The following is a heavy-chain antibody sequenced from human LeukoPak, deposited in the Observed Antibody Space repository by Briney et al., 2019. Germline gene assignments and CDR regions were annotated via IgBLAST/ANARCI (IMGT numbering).Heavy chain of an antibody. CDR2: INPNSGGT. Sequence: ASVKVSCKASGYTFTGHYMHWVRQAPGQGLEWMGWINPNSGGTNYAQKFQGRVTMTRDTSISTAYMELRWLKSDDTAVYYCAREGRPYYYDGLPIWGRGTMVTVSS. CDR1: GYTFTGHY. D-gene: IGHD3-22*01. CDR3: AREGRPYYYDGLPI. V-gene: IGHV1-2*02. J-gene: IGHJ3*02.